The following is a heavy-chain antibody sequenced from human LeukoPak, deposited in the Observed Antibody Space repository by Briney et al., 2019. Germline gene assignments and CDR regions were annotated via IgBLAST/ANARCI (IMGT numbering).Heavy chain of an antibody. Sequence: ASVKVSCKASGYTFTGYYMHWVRQAPGQGLEWMGWINPNSGGTNYAQKFQGRVTMTRDTFISTAYMELSRLRSDDTAVYYCARDRIVVVITQKSYYYYGMDVWGQGTTVTVSS. CDR3: ARDRIVVVITQKSYYYYGMDV. V-gene: IGHV1-2*02. CDR1: GYTFTGYY. CDR2: INPNSGGT. J-gene: IGHJ6*02. D-gene: IGHD3-22*01.